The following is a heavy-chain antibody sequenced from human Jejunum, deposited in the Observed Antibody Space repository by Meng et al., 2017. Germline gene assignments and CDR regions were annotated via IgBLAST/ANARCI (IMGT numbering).Heavy chain of an antibody. J-gene: IGHJ4*02. CDR2: INSRTGGT. D-gene: IGHD1-26*01. Sequence: QVLLVKSAADVKGPRASVKVLFQVSGYLCTDYFLDWVRQAPGQGLEWMGRINSRTGGTIYTQKFYGRVTMTRDTSISTAYMELSRLRSDDTAVYYCARELISYAFDYWGQGSLVTVSS. V-gene: IGHV1-2*06. CDR3: ARELISYAFDY. CDR1: GYLCTDYF.